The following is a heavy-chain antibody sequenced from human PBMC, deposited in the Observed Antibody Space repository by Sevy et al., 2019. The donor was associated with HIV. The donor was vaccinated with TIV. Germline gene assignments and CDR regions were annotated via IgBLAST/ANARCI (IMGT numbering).Heavy chain of an antibody. CDR2: INRTSESI. CDR3: AAGTIDY. V-gene: IGHV3-48*03. D-gene: IGHD1-1*01. Sequence: GGSLRPSCVVSGLSLKDFEMNWVRQTPGKGQEWLSYINRTSESIYYADSVKGRFTISRDNAMNSLYLQMNNLRAEDTALYYCAAGTIDYWGQGTLVTVSS. CDR1: GLSLKDFE. J-gene: IGHJ4*02.